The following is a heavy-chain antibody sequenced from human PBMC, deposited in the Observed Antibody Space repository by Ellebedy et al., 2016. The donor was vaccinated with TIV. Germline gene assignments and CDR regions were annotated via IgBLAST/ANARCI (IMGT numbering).Heavy chain of an antibody. D-gene: IGHD2-15*01. J-gene: IGHJ6*02. CDR1: GASFSDST. CDR2: LSTTNSYI. CDR3: VRQRVGGSFLWDV. V-gene: IGHV3-21*06. Sequence: PGGSLRLSCAVSGASFSDSTLTWVRQAPGKGLEWVASLSTTNSYIFYTDAVKGRFTISRDNANSSLVLKMNSLRTEDTAVYYCVRQRVGGSFLWDVWGRGTTVTVSS.